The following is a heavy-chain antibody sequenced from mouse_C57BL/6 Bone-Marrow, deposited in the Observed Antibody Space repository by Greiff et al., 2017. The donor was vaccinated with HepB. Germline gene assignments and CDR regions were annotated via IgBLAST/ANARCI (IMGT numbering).Heavy chain of an antibody. CDR3: TTEGDYYGSREWYFDV. V-gene: IGHV14-4*01. D-gene: IGHD1-1*01. CDR1: GFNIKDDY. Sequence: EVQLQQSGAELVRPGASVKLSCTASGFNIKDDYMHWVKQRPEQGLEWIGWIDPENGDTEYASKFQGKATITADTSSNTAYLQLSSLTSEDTAVYYCTTEGDYYGSREWYFDVWGTGTTVTVSS. J-gene: IGHJ1*03. CDR2: IDPENGDT.